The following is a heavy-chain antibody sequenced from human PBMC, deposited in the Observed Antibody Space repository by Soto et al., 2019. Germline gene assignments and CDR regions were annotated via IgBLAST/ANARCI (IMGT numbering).Heavy chain of an antibody. V-gene: IGHV1-69*12. CDR3: ARHVPAGGYYYGMDV. Sequence: QVQLVQSGAEVKKPGSSVKVSCKASGGTFSSYAISWVRQAPGQGLERMGGIIPIFGTATYAQKFQGRVTITADESTSTAYMELSSLRSEDTAVYYCARHVPAGGYYYGMDVWGQGTTVTVSS. D-gene: IGHD2-8*02. CDR1: GGTFSSYA. CDR2: IIPIFGTA. J-gene: IGHJ6*02.